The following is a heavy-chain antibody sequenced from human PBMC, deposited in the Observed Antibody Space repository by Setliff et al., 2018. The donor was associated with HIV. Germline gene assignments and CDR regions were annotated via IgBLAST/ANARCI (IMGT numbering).Heavy chain of an antibody. J-gene: IGHJ3*02. CDR3: ARRTIWGDAFDI. CDR1: GYSISSGYY. V-gene: IGHV4-38-2*01. D-gene: IGHD3-16*01. Sequence: SETLSLTCAVSGYSISSGYYWGWIRQPPGKGLEWIGSIYHSGSTYYNPSLKSRVTISVDTSKNQFSLKLSSVTAADTAVYYCARRTIWGDAFDIWGRGTMVTVSS. CDR2: IYHSGST.